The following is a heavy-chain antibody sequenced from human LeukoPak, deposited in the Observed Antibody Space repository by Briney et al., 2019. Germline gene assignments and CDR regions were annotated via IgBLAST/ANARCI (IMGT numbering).Heavy chain of an antibody. V-gene: IGHV4-34*01. CDR2: INHSGST. Sequence: SETLSLTCAVYGGSFSGYYWSWIRQPPGKGLEWIGEINHSGSTNYNPSLKSRVTISVDTSKNQFSLKLSSVTAADTAVYYCARHAYAQLLWFGEPYYFDYWGQGTLVTVSS. D-gene: IGHD3-10*01. CDR3: ARHAYAQLLWFGEPYYFDY. J-gene: IGHJ4*02. CDR1: GGSFSGYY.